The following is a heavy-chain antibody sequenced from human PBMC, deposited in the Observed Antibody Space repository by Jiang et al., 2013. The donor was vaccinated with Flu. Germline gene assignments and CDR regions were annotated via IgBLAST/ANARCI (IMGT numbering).Heavy chain of an antibody. Sequence: SGAEVKKPGSSVKVSCTASGGTFSTYTISWVRQAPGKGLEWMGRIIPILDMTKGAQNFQDRVTITADKSTNTVYLHLISLKSEDTAIYYCVREGDGYTGVAPDAFDIWGRGTMVTVSS. CDR3: VREGDGYTGVAPDAFDI. CDR1: GGTFSTYT. CDR2: IIPILDMT. J-gene: IGHJ3*02. V-gene: IGHV1-69*04. D-gene: IGHD5-24*01.